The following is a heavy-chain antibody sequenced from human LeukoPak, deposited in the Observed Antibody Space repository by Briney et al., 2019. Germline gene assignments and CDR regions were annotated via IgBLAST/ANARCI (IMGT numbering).Heavy chain of an antibody. V-gene: IGHV3-21*05. D-gene: IGHD3-16*01. CDR2: ISTSNT. Sequence: GGSLRLSCSTSGFTFSSYSINWVRQAPGKGLEWLAYISTSNTYYADSVKGRLTISRDNAKNSVSLQMNSLRAEDTAIYYCARVHAGGVYYGMDVWGQGTTVTVSS. CDR3: ARVHAGGVYYGMDV. J-gene: IGHJ6*02. CDR1: GFTFSSYS.